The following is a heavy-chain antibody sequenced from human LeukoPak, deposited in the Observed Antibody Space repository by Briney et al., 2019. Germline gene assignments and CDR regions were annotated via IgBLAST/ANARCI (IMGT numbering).Heavy chain of an antibody. CDR2: ITGGSGTP. Sequence: TGGSLRLSCAASGFTFSSYAMTWVRQAPGKGLEWVSSITGGSGTPYYADSVKGRFIISRDSSKNTLYLQMNSLRAEDTAVYYCAKDEGITMVRGVTGAFDIWGQGTMVTVSS. J-gene: IGHJ3*02. D-gene: IGHD3-10*01. V-gene: IGHV3-23*01. CDR3: AKDEGITMVRGVTGAFDI. CDR1: GFTFSSYA.